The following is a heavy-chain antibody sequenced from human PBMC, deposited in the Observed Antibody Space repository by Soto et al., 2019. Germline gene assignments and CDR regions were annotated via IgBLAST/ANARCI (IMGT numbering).Heavy chain of an antibody. D-gene: IGHD3-10*01. J-gene: IGHJ5*02. Sequence: QVQLQLWGAGLLKPSETLSLTCAVYGGSFSGYYWSWIRQPPGKGLEWIGEINHSGSTNYNPSLKSRVTISVDTSKNQFSLKLSSVTAADTAVYYCARGAVELLWFGAHWGFDPWGQGTLVTVSS. CDR2: INHSGST. CDR3: ARGAVELLWFGAHWGFDP. CDR1: GGSFSGYY. V-gene: IGHV4-34*01.